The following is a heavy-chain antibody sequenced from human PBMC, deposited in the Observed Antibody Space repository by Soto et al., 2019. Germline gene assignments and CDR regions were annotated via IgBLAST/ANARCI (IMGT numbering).Heavy chain of an antibody. CDR2: ISTYNGDT. V-gene: IGHV1-18*01. D-gene: IGHD2-2*02. J-gene: IGHJ6*02. CDR3: AREGVDPYNFYGMDA. Sequence: QVQLVQSGAEVKKPGASVKVSCKASGYTFTRSGISWVRQAPGQGLEWMGWISTYNGDTNYAQTFQGRLTMTTDTSTSTVHMEVRSLRSGDTAVYYCAREGVDPYNFYGMDAWGQGTPVTVSS. CDR1: GYTFTRSG.